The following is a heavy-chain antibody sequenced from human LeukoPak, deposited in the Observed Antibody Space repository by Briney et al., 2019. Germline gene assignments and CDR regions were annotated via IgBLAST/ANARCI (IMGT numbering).Heavy chain of an antibody. CDR3: ARFPYSSGYDF. J-gene: IGHJ4*02. V-gene: IGHV3-7*01. Sequence: PGGSLRLSCAVSGFTFSSYWMSWVRQAPGQGLEWVANIKQDGSENYYVDSVKGRFTISRDNAKNPLYLQMNSLRAEDTAAYYCARFPYSSGYDFWGQGTLVTVSS. D-gene: IGHD6-19*01. CDR1: GFTFSSYW. CDR2: IKQDGSEN.